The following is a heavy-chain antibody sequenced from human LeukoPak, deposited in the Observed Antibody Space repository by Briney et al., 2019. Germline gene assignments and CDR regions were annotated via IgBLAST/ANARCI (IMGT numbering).Heavy chain of an antibody. CDR3: ARRRLGYYFDY. J-gene: IGHJ4*02. D-gene: IGHD5-24*01. V-gene: IGHV4-34*01. CDR1: GGSFSGYY. CDR2: INPRGST. Sequence: SETLSLTCAVYGGSFSGYYWSWIRQPPGKGLEWIGEINPRGSTNYNPSLKSRVTLSADTSKNQFSLTLNSVTAADTAMYFCARRRLGYYFDYWGQGTLVTVSS.